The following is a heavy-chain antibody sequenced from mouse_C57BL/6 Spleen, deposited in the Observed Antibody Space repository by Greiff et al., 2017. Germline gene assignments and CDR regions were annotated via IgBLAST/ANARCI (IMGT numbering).Heavy chain of an antibody. D-gene: IGHD2-1*01. CDR3: ARYYGNRYAMDY. J-gene: IGHJ4*01. CDR2: IDPSDSYT. V-gene: IGHV1-50*01. Sequence: VQLQQPGAELVKPGASVKLSCKASGYTFTSYWMQWVKQRPGQGLEWIGEIDPSDSYTNYNQKFKGKATLTVDTSSSTAYMQLSSLTSEDSAVYYCARYYGNRYAMDYWGQGTSVTVSS. CDR1: GYTFTSYW.